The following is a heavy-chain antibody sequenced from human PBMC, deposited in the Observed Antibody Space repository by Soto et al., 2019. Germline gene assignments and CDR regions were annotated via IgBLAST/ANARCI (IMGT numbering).Heavy chain of an antibody. CDR3: ARRGDGYNFGASY. CDR2: IIPKLGSA. D-gene: IGHD2-21*01. CDR1: GGGNLRDYR. J-gene: IGHJ4*02. V-gene: IGHV1-69*01. Sequence: QVQLVQSGAEVKEPGSSVKVSCKASGGGNLRDYRTTWVRRAPGQGLEWMGGIIPKLGSANYAQNFQVRVTVTPDESTNTVYMELRSLRSADTAVYYCARRGDGYNFGASYWGQRTPVTVSS.